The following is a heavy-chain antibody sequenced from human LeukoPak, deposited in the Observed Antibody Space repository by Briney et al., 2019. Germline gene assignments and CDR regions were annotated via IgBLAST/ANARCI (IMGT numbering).Heavy chain of an antibody. D-gene: IGHD2-2*01. V-gene: IGHV3-23*01. CDR3: AKAMRVVVPAAALTTTDYYYYYYMDV. J-gene: IGHJ6*03. Sequence: GGSLRLSCAASGFTFSDYSMNWVRQAPGKGLEWVSAISGSGGSTYYADSVKGRFTISRDNSKNTLYLQMNSLRAEDTAVYYCAKAMRVVVPAAALTTTDYYYYYYMDVWGKGTTVTVSS. CDR2: ISGSGGST. CDR1: GFTFSDYS.